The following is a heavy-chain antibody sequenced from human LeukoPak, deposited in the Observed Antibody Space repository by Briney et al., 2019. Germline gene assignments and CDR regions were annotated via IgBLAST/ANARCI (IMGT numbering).Heavy chain of an antibody. V-gene: IGHV3-74*03. J-gene: IGHJ4*01. Sequence: GGSLRLSCEASGFTFSRYWMHWVRQAPGKGPLWVSRINSDGSSTKYADTVEGRFVISRDNARNILYLQMNSLRAEDTAVYYCARDYDPDYYDSSGYSDYWGQGTRVTVSS. D-gene: IGHD3-22*01. CDR2: INSDGSST. CDR3: ARDYDPDYYDSSGYSDY. CDR1: GFTFSRYW.